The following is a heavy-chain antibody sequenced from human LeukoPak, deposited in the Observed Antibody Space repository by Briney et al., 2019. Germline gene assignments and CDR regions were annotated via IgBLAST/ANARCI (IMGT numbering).Heavy chain of an antibody. CDR2: ISGSGTST. J-gene: IGHJ3*02. CDR3: ARIMRHMTEDVLDI. V-gene: IGHV3-23*01. D-gene: IGHD1-14*01. CDR1: GFTLSTNA. Sequence: QPGGSLRLSCLTSGFTLSTNAMSWVRQAPGKGLEWISGISGSGTSTYYADSVKGRFTISRDDSRNTLYLQMNSLRGDDTAVYYCARIMRHMTEDVLDIWGQGTRVTVSS.